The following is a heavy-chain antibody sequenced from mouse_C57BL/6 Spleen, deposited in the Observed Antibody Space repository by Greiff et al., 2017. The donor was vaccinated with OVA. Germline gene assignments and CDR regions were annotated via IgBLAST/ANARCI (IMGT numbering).Heavy chain of an antibody. V-gene: IGHV1-82*01. D-gene: IGHD1-1*01. CDR2: IYPGDGDT. Sequence: QVQLQQSGPELVKPGASVKISCKASGYSFSSSWMNWVKQRPGKGLEWIGRIYPGDGDTNYNGKFKGKATLTADKSSSTAYMQLSSLTSEDSAVYFCARVTTVVAYYAMDYWGQGTSGTVSS. J-gene: IGHJ4*01. CDR1: GYSFSSSW. CDR3: ARVTTVVAYYAMDY.